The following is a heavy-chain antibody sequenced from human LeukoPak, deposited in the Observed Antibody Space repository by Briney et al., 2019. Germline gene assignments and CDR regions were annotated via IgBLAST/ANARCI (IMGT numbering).Heavy chain of an antibody. V-gene: IGHV5-51*01. CDR2: IYPGDSAT. CDR1: GYSFTSYW. Sequence: GESLKISCKGSGYSFTSYWIGWVRQMPGKGLEWMGIIYPGDSATRYSPSFQGQVAISADKSISTAYLQWSSLKASDTAMYYCARQAPYCGGDCYYGLNNWFDPWGQGTLVTVSS. CDR3: ARQAPYCGGDCYYGLNNWFDP. J-gene: IGHJ5*02. D-gene: IGHD2-21*02.